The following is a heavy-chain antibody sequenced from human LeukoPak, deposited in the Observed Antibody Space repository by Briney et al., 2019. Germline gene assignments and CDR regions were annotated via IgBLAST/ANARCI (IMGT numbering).Heavy chain of an antibody. CDR3: AKGDCSSGTCSPFDY. Sequence: GGSLRLSCAASGLTFRSYGMHWVRPAPGKGLEWVAVISYDGGTQYYADSVKGRFTISRDNSKNTLYLQMNSLRPEDTAVYYCAKGDCSSGTCSPFDYWGQGTLVTVSS. D-gene: IGHD2-15*01. J-gene: IGHJ4*02. CDR1: GLTFRSYG. V-gene: IGHV3-30*18. CDR2: ISYDGGTQ.